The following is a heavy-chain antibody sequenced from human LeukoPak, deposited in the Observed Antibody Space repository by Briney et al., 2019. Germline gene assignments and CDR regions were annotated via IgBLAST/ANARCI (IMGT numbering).Heavy chain of an antibody. Sequence: PSQTLSLTCTVSGGSISSGSYYWSWIRQPAGKGLEWIGRIYTSGSTNYNPSLKSRVTISVDTSKNQFSLDLTSVTAADTAVYYCARRRYYDSTGYLDWGQGTLVAVSS. CDR2: IYTSGST. CDR3: ARRRYYDSTGYLD. D-gene: IGHD3-22*01. J-gene: IGHJ1*01. V-gene: IGHV4-61*02. CDR1: GGSISSGSYY.